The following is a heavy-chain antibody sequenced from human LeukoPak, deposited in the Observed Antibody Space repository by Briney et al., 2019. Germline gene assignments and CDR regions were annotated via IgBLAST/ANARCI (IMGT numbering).Heavy chain of an antibody. D-gene: IGHD1-1*01. J-gene: IGHJ4*02. CDR2: ISRGGIS. V-gene: IGHV3-23*01. Sequence: PGGSLRLSCAASGFTFSVYDMYWIRQSPGKGLECVSVISRGGISYYADSVKGRFTISRDNSKNTLYLQMNSLRAEDTAVYYCSKKGQADDDGKPDWDQGTLVTVSP. CDR1: GFTFSVYD. CDR3: SKKGQADDDGKPD.